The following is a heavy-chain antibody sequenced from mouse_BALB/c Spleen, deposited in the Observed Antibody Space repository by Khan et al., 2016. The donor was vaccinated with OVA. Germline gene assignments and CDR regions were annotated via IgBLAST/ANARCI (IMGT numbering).Heavy chain of an antibody. V-gene: IGHV1-4*01. CDR2: INPSSGYT. D-gene: IGHD2-14*01. CDR3: GRDGAYYRNDGWFAY. CDR1: GYTFTSYT. Sequence: QVQLQQSGAELARPGASVKMSCKASGYTFTSYTIHWIKQRPGQGLEWIGYINPSSGYTNYNQKFKDKATLTADKSSTTAYMQLSSLTSDVSAVYYCGRDGAYYRNDGWFAYWGQGTLVTVSA. J-gene: IGHJ3*01.